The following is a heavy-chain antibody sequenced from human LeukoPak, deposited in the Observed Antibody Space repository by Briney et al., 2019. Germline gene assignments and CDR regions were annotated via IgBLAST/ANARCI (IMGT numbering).Heavy chain of an antibody. CDR3: AKASTQYYFDF. CDR2: ISGNSGSK. Sequence: PGGSLRLSCAASGFTFSSYAMHWVRQAPGKGLEWVSGISGNSGSKGYADSVKGRFTISRDNAKNSLYLQMNSLRVEDMALYYCAKASTQYYFDFWGQGTLVTVSS. J-gene: IGHJ4*02. V-gene: IGHV3-9*03. D-gene: IGHD1-1*01. CDR1: GFTFSSYA.